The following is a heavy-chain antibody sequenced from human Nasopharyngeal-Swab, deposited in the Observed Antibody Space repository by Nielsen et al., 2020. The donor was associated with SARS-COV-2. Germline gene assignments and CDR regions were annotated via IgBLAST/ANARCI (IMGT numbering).Heavy chain of an antibody. J-gene: IGHJ4*02. CDR2: IDTEGTTI. V-gene: IGHV3-74*01. CDR1: GFTSSSHW. CDR3: VSIATSG. D-gene: IGHD1-14*01. Sequence: GGSLRLSCAASGFTSSSHWMHWVRQAPGKGLMWVSRIDTEGTTIDYADSVKGRFTISRDNAKNTLYLQMNSLRAEDTAVYYWVSIATSGWGQGTLVTVSS.